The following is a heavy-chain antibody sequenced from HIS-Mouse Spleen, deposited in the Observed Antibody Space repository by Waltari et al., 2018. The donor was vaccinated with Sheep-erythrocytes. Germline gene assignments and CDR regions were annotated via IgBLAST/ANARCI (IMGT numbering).Heavy chain of an antibody. Sequence: QLQLQESGPGLLKPSETLSLTCTVSGGSISRSSYYWGWIRQPPGKGLEWIGSIYYSGGTYYNPALKSRVTISVETSKNHFSLKLSSVTAADTAVYYCASRKILSGYYWYFDLWGRGTLVTVSS. V-gene: IGHV4-39*01. CDR1: GGSISRSSYY. D-gene: IGHD3-22*01. CDR3: ASRKILSGYYWYFDL. J-gene: IGHJ2*01. CDR2: IYYSGGT.